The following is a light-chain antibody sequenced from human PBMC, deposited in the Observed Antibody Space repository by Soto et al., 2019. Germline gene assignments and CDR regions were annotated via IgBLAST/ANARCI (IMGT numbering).Light chain of an antibody. CDR2: GAS. J-gene: IGKJ4*01. Sequence: DIQMTQSPSSLSASVGDRVTITCRASQTINNYLNRYQLKPGEAPKVLIYGASSLQSGVPSRFSGSGSGTDFTLTISNLQPEDFATFYCQQSYSIPLTFGGGTKVEI. CDR3: QQSYSIPLT. V-gene: IGKV1-39*01. CDR1: QTINNY.